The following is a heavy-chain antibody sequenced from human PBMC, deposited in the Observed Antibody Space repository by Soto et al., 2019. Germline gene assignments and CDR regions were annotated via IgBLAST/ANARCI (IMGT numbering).Heavy chain of an antibody. CDR2: ISSNGGST. CDR3: VKSQVEGPTVAEYFQH. CDR1: GFTFSSYA. Sequence: GGSLRLSCSASGFTFSSYAMHWVRQAPGKGLEYVSAISSNGGSTYYADSVKGRFTISRDNSKNTLYLQRSSLRAEDTAVYYCVKSQVEGPTVAEYFQHWGQGTLVTVSS. J-gene: IGHJ1*01. V-gene: IGHV3-64D*08.